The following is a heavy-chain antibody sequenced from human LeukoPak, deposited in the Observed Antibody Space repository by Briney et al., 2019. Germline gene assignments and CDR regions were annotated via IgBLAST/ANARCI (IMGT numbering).Heavy chain of an antibody. V-gene: IGHV3-48*04. CDR3: ARDYCSGGRCYSVDY. D-gene: IGHD2-15*01. CDR2: ITSSSSSI. Sequence: GGSLRLSCAASGFTFSSYSLNWVRQAPGKGLGWVSYITSSSSSIYYADSVKGRFTISRDNAKNSLYLQMNSLRAEDTAMYYCARDYCSGGRCYSVDYWGQGTLVTVSS. CDR1: GFTFSSYS. J-gene: IGHJ4*02.